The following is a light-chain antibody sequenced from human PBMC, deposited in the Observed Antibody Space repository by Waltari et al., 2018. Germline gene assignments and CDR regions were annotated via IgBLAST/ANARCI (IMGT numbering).Light chain of an antibody. V-gene: IGLV2-14*01. Sequence: QSALTQPASVSGSPGQSITIPCTGTSIHVAFYYFVSWFQQHPGQAPKVMISKVNNRPSGVSNRFSGSKSANTASLTISGLQAEDEADYYCSSYTRRSYWVFGGGTQLTVL. CDR2: KVN. J-gene: IGLJ3*02. CDR1: SIHVAFYYF. CDR3: SSYTRRSYWV.